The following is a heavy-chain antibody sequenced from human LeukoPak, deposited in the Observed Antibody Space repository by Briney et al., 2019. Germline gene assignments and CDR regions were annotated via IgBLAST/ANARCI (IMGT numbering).Heavy chain of an antibody. Sequence: GGSLRLSCATSGFTLTNFAMHWVRQAPGKGLEYVSAMSSDGGTTYYANSVKGRFTMSRDKSKNAVYLQMGSLRPDDMAAYYCARGGSLSAYDSWGQGTLVTVSS. CDR1: GFTLTNFA. J-gene: IGHJ4*02. V-gene: IGHV3-64*01. D-gene: IGHD2/OR15-2a*01. CDR2: MSSDGGTT. CDR3: ARGGSLSAYDS.